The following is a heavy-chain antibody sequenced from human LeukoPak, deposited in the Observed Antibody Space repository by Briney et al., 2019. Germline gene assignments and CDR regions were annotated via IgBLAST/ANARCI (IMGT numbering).Heavy chain of an antibody. V-gene: IGHV3-30*04. CDR2: ISYDGSNK. D-gene: IGHD6-13*01. J-gene: IGHJ6*03. CDR1: GFTFSSYA. CDR3: ARDTIIAAAGTISYYYYYMDG. Sequence: GGSLRLSCAASGFTFSSYAMHWVRPAPGKGLEWVAVISYDGSNKYYADSVKGRFTISRDNSKNTLYLQMNSLRAEDTAVYYCARDTIIAAAGTISYYYYYMDGWGKGTTVTVSS.